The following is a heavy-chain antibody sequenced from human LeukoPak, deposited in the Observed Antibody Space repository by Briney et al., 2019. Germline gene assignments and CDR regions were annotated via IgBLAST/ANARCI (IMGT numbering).Heavy chain of an antibody. CDR1: GGSISSYY. CDR2: IYYSGST. V-gene: IGHV4-59*12. J-gene: IGHJ4*02. Sequence: SETLSLTCTVSGGSISSYYWSWIRQPPGKGLEWIGDIYYSGSTSYNPSLRSRVTISVDTSKNQFSLRLSSVTAADTAVYYCARGGGSYVAIWALDYWGQGTLVTVSS. D-gene: IGHD1-26*01. CDR3: ARGGGSYVAIWALDY.